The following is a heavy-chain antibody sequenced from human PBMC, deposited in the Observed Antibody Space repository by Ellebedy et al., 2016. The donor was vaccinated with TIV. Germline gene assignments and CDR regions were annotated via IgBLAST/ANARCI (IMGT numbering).Heavy chain of an antibody. V-gene: IGHV4-4*07. CDR2: VLAGSRS. CDR1: ASSFRDNH. D-gene: IGHD3-9*01. Sequence: MPSETLSLTCSVSASSFRDNHWTLILQTAHKGLEWVVRVLAGSRSNHNPSLRRRVTILRDTARNQFSLTLTSVSVADTAVYFWAGVGNDLEDLLSFEFWGQGLLVIVSP. J-gene: IGHJ4*02. CDR3: AGVGNDLEDLLSFEF.